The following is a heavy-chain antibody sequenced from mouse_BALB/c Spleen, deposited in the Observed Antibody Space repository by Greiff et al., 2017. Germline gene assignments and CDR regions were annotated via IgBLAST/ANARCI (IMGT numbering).Heavy chain of an antibody. CDR3: ARKDFYAMDY. CDR1: GYTFTSYW. J-gene: IGHJ4*01. Sequence: VQLVESGAELAKPGASVKMSCKASGYTFTSYWMHWVKQRPGQGLEWIGYINPSTGYTEYNQKFKDKATLTADKSSSTAYMQLSSLTTEDSAVYYCARKDFYAMDYWGQGTSVTVSS. CDR2: INPSTGYT. V-gene: IGHV1-7*01.